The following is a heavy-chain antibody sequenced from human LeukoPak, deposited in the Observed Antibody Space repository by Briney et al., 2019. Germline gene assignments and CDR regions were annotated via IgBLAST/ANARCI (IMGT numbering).Heavy chain of an antibody. CDR1: GYSFTNYW. J-gene: IGHJ3*01. CDR3: ARSEAADAFDV. Sequence: GESLQISCKGSGYSFTNYWIGWVRQMPGKGLEWMGIIYPGDSDTRYSPSFQGQVTISADRSISTAYLQWSSLMASDTAMYYCARSEAADAFDVWGQGTMVTVSS. V-gene: IGHV5-51*01. D-gene: IGHD6-25*01. CDR2: IYPGDSDT.